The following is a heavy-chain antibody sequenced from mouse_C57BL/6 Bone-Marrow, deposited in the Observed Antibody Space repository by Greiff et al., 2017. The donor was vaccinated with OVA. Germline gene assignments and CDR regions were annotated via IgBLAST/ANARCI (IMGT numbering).Heavy chain of an antibody. CDR1: GFTFSDFY. V-gene: IGHV7-1*01. J-gene: IGHJ4*01. Sequence: EVTLVASGGGLVQSGRSLRLSCATSGFTFSDFYMEWVRQAPGKGLEWIAASRNKANDYTTEYSASVKGRFIVSRDTAQSLLYLQMNALRAEDTAIYYCAREAPEYDAMDYWGQGTSLTVSS. CDR3: AREAPEYDAMDY. CDR2: SRNKANDYTT.